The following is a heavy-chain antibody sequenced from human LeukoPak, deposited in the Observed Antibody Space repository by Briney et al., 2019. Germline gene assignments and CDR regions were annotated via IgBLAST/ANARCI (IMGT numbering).Heavy chain of an antibody. CDR2: IYPHSGGT. CDR1: GYTFTGYY. D-gene: IGHD1-26*01. J-gene: IGHJ4*02. Sequence: GASVKVSCKASGYTFTGYYIHRVRQAPGQGPEWMGWIYPHSGGTNYAQKFQGRVTMTRDTSISTAYMELSRLRSDDTAVYYCARDQVDAGSYFAFFDYWGQGTLVTVSA. V-gene: IGHV1-2*02. CDR3: ARDQVDAGSYFAFFDY.